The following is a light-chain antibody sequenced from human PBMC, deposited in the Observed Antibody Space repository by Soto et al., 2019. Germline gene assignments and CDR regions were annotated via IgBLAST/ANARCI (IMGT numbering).Light chain of an antibody. CDR3: CSYAGHSAHWV. CDR2: EVT. CDR1: SSDVGGYNY. Sequence: QSVLTQPASVSGSPGQSITIPCTGTSSDVGGYNYVSWYQQYPGKAPKLMISEVTNRPSGVSSRFSGSKSGNTASLTISGLQAEDEADYFCCSYAGHSAHWVFGGGTKLTVL. J-gene: IGLJ3*02. V-gene: IGLV2-14*01.